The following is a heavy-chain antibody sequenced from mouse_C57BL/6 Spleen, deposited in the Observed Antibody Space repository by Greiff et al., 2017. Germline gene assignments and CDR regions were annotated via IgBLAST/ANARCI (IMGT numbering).Heavy chain of an antibody. Sequence: EVKLMESGAELVQPGASVKLSCPASGFNIKDSYMHWVKPRTEQGLEWIGRIDPEDGETTSAPKFPGKATLTAYTSTNTAYLQSSSLTSEDTAVDYCAREGVLSPRDYWGQGTSVTVSS. CDR1: GFNIKDSY. CDR3: AREGVLSPRDY. CDR2: IDPEDGET. V-gene: IGHV14-2*01. J-gene: IGHJ4*01. D-gene: IGHD2-14*01.